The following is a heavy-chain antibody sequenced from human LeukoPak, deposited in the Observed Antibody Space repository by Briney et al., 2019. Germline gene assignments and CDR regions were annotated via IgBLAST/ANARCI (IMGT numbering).Heavy chain of an antibody. J-gene: IGHJ4*02. Sequence: ASVNVSCKASGYTFTSCGISWVRQAPGQGLEWMGWISAYNGNTNYAQKLQGRVTMTTDTSTSTAYMELRGLRSDDTAVYYCARGGAITMIVANPGDYWGQGTLVTVSS. CDR1: GYTFTSCG. D-gene: IGHD3-22*01. CDR2: ISAYNGNT. V-gene: IGHV1-18*01. CDR3: ARGGAITMIVANPGDY.